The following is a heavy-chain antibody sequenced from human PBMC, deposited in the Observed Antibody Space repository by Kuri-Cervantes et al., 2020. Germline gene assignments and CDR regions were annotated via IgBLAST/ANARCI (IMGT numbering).Heavy chain of an antibody. CDR1: GXTFDDYG. V-gene: IGHV3-21*01. CDR2: ISRSSSNT. D-gene: IGHD3-9*01. J-gene: IGHJ4*02. CDR3: ARAYYDILTGXPYYFDY. Sequence: GESLKISCAASGXTFDDYGMSWVRQAPGKGXEWVSSISRSSSNTYYADSVKGRFTISRDNAKNXLYLQMNSLRAEDTAVYYCARAYYDILTGXPYYFDYWGQGTLVTVSS.